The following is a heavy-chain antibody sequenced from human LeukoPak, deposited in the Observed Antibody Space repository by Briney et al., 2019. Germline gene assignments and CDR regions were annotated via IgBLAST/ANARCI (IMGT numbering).Heavy chain of an antibody. J-gene: IGHJ4*02. CDR2: IYYSGST. V-gene: IGHV4-59*01. Sequence: SETLCLTCTVSGGSISSYYWSWIRQPPGKGLEWIGYIYYSGSTNYNPSLKSRVTISVDTSKNQFSLKLSSVTAADTAVYYCASRADGWFGEFDYWGQGTLVTVSS. CDR3: ASRADGWFGEFDY. CDR1: GGSISSYY. D-gene: IGHD3-10*01.